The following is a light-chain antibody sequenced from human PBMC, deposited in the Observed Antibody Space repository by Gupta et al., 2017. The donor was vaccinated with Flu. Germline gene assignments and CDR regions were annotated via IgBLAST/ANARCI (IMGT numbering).Light chain of an antibody. Sequence: QSVLTQPPSVSGAPGQRVTISCTGSSSNIGAGYDVYWYQQFPGTAPKLLIYGNSNRPSGVPDRFSGSKSGTSASLASTVLQAEEEADYYCQSYDSSLSGSVFGGGTKLTVL. J-gene: IGLJ2*01. CDR3: QSYDSSLSGSV. V-gene: IGLV1-40*01. CDR2: GNS. CDR1: SSNIGAGYD.